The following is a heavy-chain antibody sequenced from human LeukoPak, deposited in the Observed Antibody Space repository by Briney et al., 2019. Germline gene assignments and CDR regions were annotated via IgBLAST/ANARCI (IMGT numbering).Heavy chain of an antibody. J-gene: IGHJ4*02. CDR1: GGSISSYY. CDR2: IYYSGST. D-gene: IGHD1-26*01. CDR3: ARRVVGAMGGDYFDY. Sequence: PSETLSLTCTVSGGSISSYYWSWIRQPPGKGLEWIGYIYYSGSTNYNSSLKSRVTISVDTSKNQFSLKLSSVTAADTAVYYCARRVVGAMGGDYFDYWGQGTLVTVSS. V-gene: IGHV4-59*08.